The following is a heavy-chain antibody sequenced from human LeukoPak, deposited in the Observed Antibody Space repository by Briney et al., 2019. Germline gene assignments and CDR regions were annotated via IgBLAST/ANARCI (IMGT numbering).Heavy chain of an antibody. D-gene: IGHD6-19*01. CDR2: IIPIFGPA. V-gene: IGHV1-69*01. Sequence: SVKVSCKASGGTFSSYAISWVRQAPGQGLEWMGGIIPIFGPANYAQKFQGRVTITADESTSTAYMELSSLRSEDTAVYYCARDGEDIAVAGTNYFDYWGQGTLVTVSS. CDR1: GGTFSSYA. CDR3: ARDGEDIAVAGTNYFDY. J-gene: IGHJ4*02.